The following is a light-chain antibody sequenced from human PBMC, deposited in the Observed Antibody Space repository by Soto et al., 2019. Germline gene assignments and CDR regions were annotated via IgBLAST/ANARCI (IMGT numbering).Light chain of an antibody. CDR3: QQYSSSPPEFT. V-gene: IGKV3-20*01. CDR1: QSVSSSY. Sequence: IVLTQSPGTLSLSPGERATLSCRASQSVSSSYLAWYQQRPGQAPRLLIFGASYMATGVPDRFSGSGSGTDFTLTISRLEPEDFEVYYCQQYSSSPPEFTFGPGTKVDSK. CDR2: GAS. J-gene: IGKJ3*01.